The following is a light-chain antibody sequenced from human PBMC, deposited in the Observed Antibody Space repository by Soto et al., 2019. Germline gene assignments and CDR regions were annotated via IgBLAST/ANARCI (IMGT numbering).Light chain of an antibody. V-gene: IGLV1-47*01. CDR2: RNN. CDR3: AAWDDSLSGVV. CDR1: SSNIGSNY. Sequence: QAVVTQPPSASGTPGQRVTISCSGSSSNIGSNYVYWYQQLPGTAPKLLIYRNNQRPSGVPDRFSGSKSGTSASLAISGLRSEDEADYYCAAWDDSLSGVVVGGGTQLTVL. J-gene: IGLJ2*01.